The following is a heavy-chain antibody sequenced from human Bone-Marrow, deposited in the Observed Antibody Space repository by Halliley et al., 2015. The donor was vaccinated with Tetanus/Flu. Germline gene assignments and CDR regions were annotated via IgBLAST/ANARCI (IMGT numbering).Heavy chain of an antibody. CDR3: AKIDFVASSGLLDF. CDR2: INSVGDST. Sequence: SLRLSCTASGSMFSTYWMQWVRQSPGKGLVWVSRINSVGDSTTYADFVRGRFTISRDNAKNTLYLQMNSLAVEDTAKYYCAKIDFVASSGLLDFWGQGTPVTVSS. CDR1: GSMFSTYW. D-gene: IGHD3-9*01. J-gene: IGHJ6*02. V-gene: IGHV3-74*01.